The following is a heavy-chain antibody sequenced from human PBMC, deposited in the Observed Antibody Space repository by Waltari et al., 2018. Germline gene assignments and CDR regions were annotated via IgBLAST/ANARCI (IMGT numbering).Heavy chain of an antibody. D-gene: IGHD1-26*01. CDR2: ISSSSSTI. Sequence: EVQLVESGGGLVQPGGSLILSCASSGFTFSSYSMNWVRQAPGKGLEGVSYISSSSSTIYYADSVKGRFTISRDNAKNSLYLQMNSLRAEDTAVYYCARIIVGATLTHFDYWGQGTLVTVSS. V-gene: IGHV3-48*01. J-gene: IGHJ4*02. CDR3: ARIIVGATLTHFDY. CDR1: GFTFSSYS.